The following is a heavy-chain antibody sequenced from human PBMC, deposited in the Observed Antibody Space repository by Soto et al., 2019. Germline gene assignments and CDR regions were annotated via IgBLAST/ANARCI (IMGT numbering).Heavy chain of an antibody. V-gene: IGHV1-8*01. CDR3: ARPRRNYDYFDP. J-gene: IGHJ5*02. CDR1: GYTFTSYD. Sequence: ASVKVSCKASGYTFTSYDIHWVRQATGQGLEWMGWMNPNSGNTAFAQNFQGRVTMTRNTSISTAYMDLSSLRSEDTAVYYCARPRRNYDYFDPWGQGTLVTVSS. D-gene: IGHD4-4*01. CDR2: MNPNSGNT.